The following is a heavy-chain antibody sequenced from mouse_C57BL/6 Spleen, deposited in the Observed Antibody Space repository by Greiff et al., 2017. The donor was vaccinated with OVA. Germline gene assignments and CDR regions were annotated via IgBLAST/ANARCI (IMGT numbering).Heavy chain of an antibody. Sequence: EVKLVESEGGLVQPGSSMKLSCTASGFTFSDYYMAWVRQVPEKGLEWVANINYDGSSTYYLDSLKSRFIISRDNAKNILYLQMSSLKSADTATYYCARDLGYNYAMDYWGPGTSVTVSS. V-gene: IGHV5-16*01. J-gene: IGHJ4*01. CDR1: GFTFSDYY. CDR3: ARDLGYNYAMDY. CDR2: INYDGSST. D-gene: IGHD2-2*01.